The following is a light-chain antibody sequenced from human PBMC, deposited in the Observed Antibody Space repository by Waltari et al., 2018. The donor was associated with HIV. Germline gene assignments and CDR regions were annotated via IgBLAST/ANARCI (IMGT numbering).Light chain of an antibody. V-gene: IGLV2-14*03. CDR1: SSDIGGYNY. J-gene: IGLJ2*01. CDR3: CSYAGSSTPV. Sequence: QSALTQPASVSGSPGQSITISCTGTSSDIGGYNYVSWFQQHPGKAPKLMIYDVNNRPSGVSNRFSGSKSVNTASLTISGLQAEDEADYYCCSYAGSSTPVFGGGTKLTVL. CDR2: DVN.